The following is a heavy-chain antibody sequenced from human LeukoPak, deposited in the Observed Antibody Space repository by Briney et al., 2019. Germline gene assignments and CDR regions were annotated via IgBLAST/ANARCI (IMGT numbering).Heavy chain of an antibody. CDR3: ARVRGQQLGVIDH. V-gene: IGHV1-2*07. J-gene: IGHJ4*02. D-gene: IGHD3-10*01. Sequence: ASVKVSCKASGYIFTAYYLHWVRQTPGQGLEWMGYIHPYRGVTNYAHKFHGRVTLTRDTSINTAYMELSSLRSDDTAVYYCARVRGQQLGVIDHWGQGTLVTVSS. CDR2: IHPYRGVT. CDR1: GYIFTAYY.